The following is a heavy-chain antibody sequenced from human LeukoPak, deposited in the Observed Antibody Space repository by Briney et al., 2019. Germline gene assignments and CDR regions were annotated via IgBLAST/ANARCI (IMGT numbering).Heavy chain of an antibody. D-gene: IGHD6-19*01. CDR1: GFTFSSYS. CDR3: AREPDSSGWYNPLYYFDY. V-gene: IGHV3-21*01. CDR2: ISSSSSYI. Sequence: GGSLRLSCAASGFTFSSYSMNWVRQAPGKGLEWVSSISSSSSYIYYADSVKGRFTISRDNAKSSLYLQMNSLRAEDTAVYYCAREPDSSGWYNPLYYFDYWDQGTLVTVSS. J-gene: IGHJ4*02.